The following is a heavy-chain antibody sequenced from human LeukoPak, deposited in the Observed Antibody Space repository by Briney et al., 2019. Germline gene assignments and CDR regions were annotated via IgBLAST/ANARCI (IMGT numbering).Heavy chain of an antibody. CDR1: GFTFSSYG. V-gene: IGHV3-30*02. D-gene: IGHD3-10*01. CDR3: ARITMVRGGAKDMDV. Sequence: GGSLRLSCAASGFTFSSYGMHWVRQAPGKGLEWVAFIRYDGSNKYYADSVKGRFTISRDNSKNTLYLQMNSLRAEDTAVYYCARITMVRGGAKDMDVWGKGTTVTISS. J-gene: IGHJ6*03. CDR2: IRYDGSNK.